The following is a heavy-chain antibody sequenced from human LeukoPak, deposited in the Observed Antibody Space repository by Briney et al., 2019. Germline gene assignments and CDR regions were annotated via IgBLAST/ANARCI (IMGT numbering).Heavy chain of an antibody. Sequence: GGSLRLSCAASGFTFSSYEMNWVRQAPGKGLEWLSYISGSGSTIFYADSVKGRFTISRDNAKDSLYLQMNSLRAEDTAVYYCASESVVVTNALDYWGQGTLVTVSS. CDR1: GFTFSSYE. J-gene: IGHJ4*02. CDR2: ISGSGSTI. CDR3: ASESVVVTNALDY. V-gene: IGHV3-48*03. D-gene: IGHD2-21*02.